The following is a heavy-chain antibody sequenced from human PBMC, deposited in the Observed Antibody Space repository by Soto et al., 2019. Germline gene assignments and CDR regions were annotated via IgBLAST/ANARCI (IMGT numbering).Heavy chain of an antibody. V-gene: IGHV1-18*01. Sequence: QVQLVQSGAEVNRPGASVKVSCKASGYTFRNYDVAWVRRAPGHGLEWMGWLSMSKGKTYYQESLQGRVTMTMDTGTTTAYMEGRSLRSDDTAVYYCARKGYIGNFGLDVWGQGTTVTVSS. CDR1: GYTFRNYD. CDR2: LSMSKGKT. CDR3: ARKGYIGNFGLDV. J-gene: IGHJ6*02. D-gene: IGHD5-12*01.